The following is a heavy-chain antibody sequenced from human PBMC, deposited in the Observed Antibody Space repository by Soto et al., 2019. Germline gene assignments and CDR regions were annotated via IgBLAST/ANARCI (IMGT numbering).Heavy chain of an antibody. CDR3: ARDYSGYVGY. V-gene: IGHV4-31*03. J-gene: IGHJ4*02. CDR1: GGSISSGGYY. Sequence: QVQLQESGPGLVKPSQTLSLTCTVSGGSISSGGYYWSWIRQHPGKGLEWIGYIYYSGSTYYNPSRKSRVTISVDTSKNQFSLTVSSVTAADTAVYYCARDYSGYVGYWGQGTLVTVSS. D-gene: IGHD5-12*01. CDR2: IYYSGST.